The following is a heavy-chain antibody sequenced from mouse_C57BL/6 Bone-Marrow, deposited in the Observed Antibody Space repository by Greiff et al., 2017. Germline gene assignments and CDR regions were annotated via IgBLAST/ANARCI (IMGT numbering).Heavy chain of an antibody. J-gene: IGHJ2*01. CDR3: ARKDGCGYYFDY. Sequence: QVQLQQPGAELVMPGASVKLSCKASGYTFTSYWMHWVKQRPGQGLEWIGEIDHSDSYTNYNQKFKGKSTLTVDKSSSTAYMQLSSLTSEDSAVYYCARKDGCGYYFDYWGQGTTLTVSS. D-gene: IGHD2-3*01. CDR1: GYTFTSYW. V-gene: IGHV1-69*01. CDR2: IDHSDSYT.